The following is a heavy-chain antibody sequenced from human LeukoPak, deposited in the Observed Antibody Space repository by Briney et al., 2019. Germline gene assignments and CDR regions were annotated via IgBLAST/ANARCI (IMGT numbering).Heavy chain of an antibody. CDR1: GYTFTGYY. D-gene: IGHD3-22*01. CDR3: ARDWSMIPNYGMDV. CDR2: INPNSGGT. V-gene: IGHV1-2*04. J-gene: IGHJ6*02. Sequence: GASVKVSCKASGYTFTGYYMHWVRQAPGQGLEWMGWINPNSGGTNYAQKFQGWVTMTRDTSISTAYMELSRLRSDDTAVYYCARDWSMIPNYGMDVWGQGTTVTVSS.